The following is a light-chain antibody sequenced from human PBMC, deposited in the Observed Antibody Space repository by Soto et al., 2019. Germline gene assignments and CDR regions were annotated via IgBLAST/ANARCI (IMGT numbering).Light chain of an antibody. CDR3: LSYSSSTSPYV. V-gene: IGLV2-14*01. Sequence: QSAPTQPASVSGSPGQSIAISCTGTSSDVGGYNFVSWYQQHPGKAPKLMIYDVTHRPSGVSNRFSGSKSGNTASLTISGLQAEDEADYYCLSYSSSTSPYVLGTGTKVTVL. CDR1: SSDVGGYNF. J-gene: IGLJ1*01. CDR2: DVT.